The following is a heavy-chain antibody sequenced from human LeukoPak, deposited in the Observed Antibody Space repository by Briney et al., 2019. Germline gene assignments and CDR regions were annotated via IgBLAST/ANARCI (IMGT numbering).Heavy chain of an antibody. CDR3: ARNYYGSSGYYTEGFFDY. D-gene: IGHD3-22*01. CDR1: GYTFTSYY. Sequence: ASVKVSCKASGYTFTSYYMHWVRQAPGQGLEWMGIINPSGGSTSYTQKFQGRVTMTRDTSTSTVYMELSSLRSEDTAVYYCARNYYGSSGYYTEGFFDYWGQGTLVTVSS. CDR2: INPSGGST. J-gene: IGHJ4*02. V-gene: IGHV1-46*01.